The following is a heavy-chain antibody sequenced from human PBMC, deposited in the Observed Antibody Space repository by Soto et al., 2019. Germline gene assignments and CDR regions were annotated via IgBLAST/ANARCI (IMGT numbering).Heavy chain of an antibody. CDR2: ISAYNVNT. D-gene: IGHD3-10*01. CDR1: GDMFVTYG. V-gene: IGHV1-18*01. Sequence: ASVKVCCKASGDMFVTYGINWVRQAPGQGLEWMGWISAYNVNTKYAQKLQGRVTMTTDESTSTAYMEMRSLRSDDTAVYYCARDLDGSGSYYTDYCGPGTLVTVSS. J-gene: IGHJ4*02. CDR3: ARDLDGSGSYYTDY.